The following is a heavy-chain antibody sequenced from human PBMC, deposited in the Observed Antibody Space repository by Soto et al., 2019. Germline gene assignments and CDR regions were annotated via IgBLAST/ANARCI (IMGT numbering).Heavy chain of an antibody. CDR2: IIPILGIA. CDR1: GGTFSSYT. CDR3: ARDPRSYYNNYGMDV. V-gene: IGHV1-69*04. J-gene: IGHJ6*02. D-gene: IGHD3-10*01. Sequence: AASVKVSCKASGGTFSSYTISWVRQAPGQGLEWMGRIIPILGIANYAQKFQGRVTITADKSTSTAYMELSSLRSEDTAVYYCARDPRSYYNNYGMDVWGQGTTVTVSS.